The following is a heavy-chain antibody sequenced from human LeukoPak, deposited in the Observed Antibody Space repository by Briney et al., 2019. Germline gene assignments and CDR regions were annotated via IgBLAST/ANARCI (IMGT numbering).Heavy chain of an antibody. CDR1: GFTFSSYG. CDR2: IRYDGSNK. Sequence: PGGSLRLSCAASGFTFSSYGMHWVRQAPGKGLEWVAFIRYDGSNKYYADSVKGRFTISRDNSKNTLYLQMNSLRAEDTAVYYCAKKSGGYDFWSGLFDYWGQGTLVTVSS. V-gene: IGHV3-30*02. D-gene: IGHD3-3*01. CDR3: AKKSGGYDFWSGLFDY. J-gene: IGHJ4*02.